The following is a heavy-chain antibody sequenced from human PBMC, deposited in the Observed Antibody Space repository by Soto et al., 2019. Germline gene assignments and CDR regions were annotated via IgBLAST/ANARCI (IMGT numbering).Heavy chain of an antibody. D-gene: IGHD1-7*01. CDR2: ISGSGGST. Sequence: PGGSLRLSCAASGFTFSSYAMSWVRQAPGKGLEWVSAISGSGGSTYYADSVKGRFTISRDNSKNTLYLQMNSLRAEDTAVYYCAKDFSQIRTGTTDYWGQGTLVTVSS. J-gene: IGHJ4*02. V-gene: IGHV3-23*01. CDR1: GFTFSSYA. CDR3: AKDFSQIRTGTTDY.